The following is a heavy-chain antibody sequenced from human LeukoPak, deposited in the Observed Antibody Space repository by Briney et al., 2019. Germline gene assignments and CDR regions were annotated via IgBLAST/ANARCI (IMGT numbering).Heavy chain of an antibody. CDR2: IYYSGST. CDR3: ASVWAAAGDY. CDR1: GGSISSYY. J-gene: IGHJ4*02. D-gene: IGHD6-13*01. V-gene: IGHV4-59*01. Sequence: PSETLSLTCTVSGGSISSYYWSWIRQPPGKGLEWIGYIYYSGSTNYNPSLKSRVTISVDTSKNQFSLKLSSVTAADTAVYYCASVWAAAGDYWGQGTLVTVSS.